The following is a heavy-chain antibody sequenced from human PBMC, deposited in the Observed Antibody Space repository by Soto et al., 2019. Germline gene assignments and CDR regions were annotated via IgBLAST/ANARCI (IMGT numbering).Heavy chain of an antibody. CDR2: IIPIFGTA. V-gene: IGHV1-69*01. CDR1: GGTFSSYA. Sequence: QVQLVQSGAEVKKPGSSVKVSCKASGGTFSSYAISWVRQAPGQGLEWMGGIIPIFGTANYAQKFQGRVTITADEATSTAYMELSRLRSEDTAVYYCARDPARITMVRGVISVYYYGMDVWGQGTTVTVSS. D-gene: IGHD3-10*01. J-gene: IGHJ6*02. CDR3: ARDPARITMVRGVISVYYYGMDV.